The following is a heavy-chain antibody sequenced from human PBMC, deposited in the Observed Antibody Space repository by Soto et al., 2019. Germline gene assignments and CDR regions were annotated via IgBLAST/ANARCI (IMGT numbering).Heavy chain of an antibody. CDR3: ATLYDFWSGSPKRFDP. V-gene: IGHV1-24*01. CDR2: FDPEDGET. CDR1: GYTLTELS. D-gene: IGHD3-3*01. Sequence: ASVKVSCKVSGYTLTELSMHWVRQAPGKGLEWMGGFDPEDGETIYAQKFQGRVTMTEDTSTDTAYMELSSLRSEDTAVYYCATLYDFWSGSPKRFDPWGQGTLVTVS. J-gene: IGHJ5*02.